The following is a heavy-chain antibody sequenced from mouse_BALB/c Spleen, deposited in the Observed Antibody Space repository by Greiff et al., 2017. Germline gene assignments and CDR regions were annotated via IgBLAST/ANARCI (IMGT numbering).Heavy chain of an antibody. CDR1: GFSLTGYG. D-gene: IGHD1-1*01. Sequence: VKLMESGPGLVAPSQSLSITCTVSGFSLTGYGVNWVRQPPGKGLEWLGMIWGDGSTDYNSALKSRLSISKDNSKSQVFLEMNSLQTDDTARYYCARDRSYYGSSYAMDDWGQGTSVTVSS. J-gene: IGHJ4*01. V-gene: IGHV2-6-7*01. CDR3: ARDRSYYGSSYAMDD. CDR2: IWGDGST.